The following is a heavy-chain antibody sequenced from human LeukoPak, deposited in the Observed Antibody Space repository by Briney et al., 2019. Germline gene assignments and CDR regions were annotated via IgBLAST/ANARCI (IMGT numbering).Heavy chain of an antibody. D-gene: IGHD5-12*01. CDR2: IYYSGST. CDR1: GGSISSSSYY. J-gene: IGHJ4*02. Sequence: PSETLSLTCTVSGGSISSSSYYWGWIRQPPGKGLEWIGSIYYSGSTYYNPSLKSRVTISVDTSKNQFSLKLSSVTAADTAVYYCARLSPFMVATSERFDYWGQGTLVTVSS. CDR3: ARLSPFMVATSERFDY. V-gene: IGHV4-39*01.